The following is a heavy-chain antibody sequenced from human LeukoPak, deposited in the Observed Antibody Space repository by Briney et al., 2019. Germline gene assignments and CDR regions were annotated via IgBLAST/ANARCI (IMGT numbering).Heavy chain of an antibody. D-gene: IGHD3-16*01. CDR3: ARDWGGLDY. V-gene: IGHV3-7*01. CDR2: INQDGSEK. J-gene: IGHJ4*02. CDR1: GFNFSSNW. Sequence: GGSLRLSCAASGFNFSSNWMSWVRQAPGKGLEWVANINQDGSEKYYVDSVKGRFIISRDNVKNSLYLQMNSLRAEDTAVYYCARDWGGLDYWGQGTLVTVSS.